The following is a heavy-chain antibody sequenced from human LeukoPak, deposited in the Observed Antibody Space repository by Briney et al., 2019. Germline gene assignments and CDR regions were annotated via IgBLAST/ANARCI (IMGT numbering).Heavy chain of an antibody. V-gene: IGHV4-34*01. Sequence: SETLSLTCAVYGGSFSGYYWSWIRQPPGKGLEWIGEINHSGSTNYNPSLKSRVTISVDTSKNQFSLKLSSVTAADTAVYYWARPKRGPINAFDIWGQETMVTVS. CDR2: INHSGST. J-gene: IGHJ3*02. CDR3: ARPKRGPINAFDI. CDR1: GGSFSGYY.